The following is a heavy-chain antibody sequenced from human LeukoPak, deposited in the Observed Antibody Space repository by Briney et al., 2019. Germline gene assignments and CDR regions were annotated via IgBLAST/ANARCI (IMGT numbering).Heavy chain of an antibody. Sequence: PGRSLRLSCAAFGFIFSSYGMHWVRQAPGKGLEWVAFISYDGSNKYYADSVKGRFTISRENSKNTLFLQMNSLRVEDTAVYYCAKVRSPGYSYGADNWGQGTLVTVSS. CDR3: AKVRSPGYSYGADN. D-gene: IGHD5-18*01. J-gene: IGHJ4*02. CDR1: GFIFSSYG. V-gene: IGHV3-30*18. CDR2: ISYDGSNK.